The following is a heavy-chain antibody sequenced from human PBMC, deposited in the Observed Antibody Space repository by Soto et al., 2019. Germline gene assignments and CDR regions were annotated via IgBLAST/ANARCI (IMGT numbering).Heavy chain of an antibody. Sequence: LMLFSRGSECILTRYWVGRGRQMLVKGLEWMGIIYPGDSDTRYSPSFQGQVTISADKSISTAYLQWSSLKASDTAMYYCAISGEDIVVVVAARGFWFDPWGQGTLVTGSS. CDR2: IYPGDSDT. CDR1: ECILTRYW. CDR3: AISGEDIVVVVAARGFWFDP. V-gene: IGHV5-51*01. D-gene: IGHD2-15*01. J-gene: IGHJ5*02.